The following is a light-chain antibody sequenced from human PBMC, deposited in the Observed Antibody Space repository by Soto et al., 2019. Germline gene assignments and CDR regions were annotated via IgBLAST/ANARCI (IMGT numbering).Light chain of an antibody. CDR1: SSNIGAGYD. CDR2: GNN. CDR3: QSFDTRLNSVV. Sequence: QSVVTQPPSVSGAPGQRVTISCTGSSSNIGAGYDVHWYQQFPGTAPKLLIYGNNNRPSGVTDRFSGSKSGTSASLAITGLQAEDEADDYCQSFDTRLNSVVFGGGTQLTVL. V-gene: IGLV1-40*01. J-gene: IGLJ2*01.